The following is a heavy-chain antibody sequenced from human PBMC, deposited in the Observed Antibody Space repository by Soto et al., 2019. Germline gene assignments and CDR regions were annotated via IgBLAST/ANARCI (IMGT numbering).Heavy chain of an antibody. CDR3: ARWSGGGLNSVIYYYYYGMDV. CDR2: INPNSGGT. V-gene: IGHV1-2*04. J-gene: IGHJ6*02. D-gene: IGHD1-26*01. Sequence: ASVKVSCKASGYTFTGYYMHWVRQAPGQGLERIGWINPNSGGTSYAQKFQGWVTMTRDTSISTAYMELSRLRSDDTAVYYCARWSGGGLNSVIYYYYYGMDVWGQGTRVTVSS. CDR1: GYTFTGYY.